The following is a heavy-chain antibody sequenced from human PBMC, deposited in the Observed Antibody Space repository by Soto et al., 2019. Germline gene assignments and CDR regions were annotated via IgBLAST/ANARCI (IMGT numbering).Heavy chain of an antibody. CDR3: ARDPFVVPDY. Sequence: GVSLGLSCAASGFTFSSYSMNWVRQAPGKGLEWVSSISSSSSYIYYADSVKGRFTISRDNAKNSLYLQMNSLRAEDTAVYYCARDPFVVPDYWGQGTPVTVSS. CDR2: ISSSSSYI. V-gene: IGHV3-21*01. J-gene: IGHJ4*02. CDR1: GFTFSSYS. D-gene: IGHD2-2*01.